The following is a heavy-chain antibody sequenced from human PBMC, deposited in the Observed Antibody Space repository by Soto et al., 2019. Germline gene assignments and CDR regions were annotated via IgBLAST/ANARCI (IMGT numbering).Heavy chain of an antibody. V-gene: IGHV4-34*01. J-gene: IGHJ4*02. CDR2: INHSGST. Sequence: SETLSLTCSVYGGSFRGYYWSWIRQPPGKGLEWIGEINHSGSTNYNPSLKSRVTISVDTSKNQFSLKLSSVTAADTAVYYCARRGMGVTATRPFDYWGQGTLVTVSS. CDR3: ARRGMGVTATRPFDY. D-gene: IGHD2-21*02. CDR1: GGSFRGYY.